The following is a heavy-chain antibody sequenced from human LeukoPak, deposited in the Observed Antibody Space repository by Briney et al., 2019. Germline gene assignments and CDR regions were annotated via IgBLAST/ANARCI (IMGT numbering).Heavy chain of an antibody. CDR1: GYTVNSYD. J-gene: IGHJ5*02. D-gene: IGHD3-10*01. CDR2: MNPNSGNT. V-gene: IGHV1-8*01. Sequence: ASVKVSCKASGYTVNSYDINWVRHATGQGLEWMGWMNPNSGNTGYAQKFQGRVTMTRNTSISTAYMELSSLRSEDTAVYYCARGGLDSADWFDPWGQGTLVTVSS. CDR3: ARGGLDSADWFDP.